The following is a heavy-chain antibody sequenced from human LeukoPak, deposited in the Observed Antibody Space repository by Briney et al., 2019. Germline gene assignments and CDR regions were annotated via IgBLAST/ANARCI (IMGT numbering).Heavy chain of an antibody. CDR2: INHSGST. CDR1: SGSFSGYY. V-gene: IGHV4-34*01. CDR3: ARGGYDYVWGSYPHDY. Sequence: SETLSLTCAVHSGSFSGYYWSWIRQPPGKGLEWIGEINHSGSTNYNPSLKSRVTISVDTSKNQFSLKLSSVTAADTAVYYCARGGYDYVWGSYPHDYWGQGTLVTVSS. J-gene: IGHJ4*02. D-gene: IGHD3-16*02.